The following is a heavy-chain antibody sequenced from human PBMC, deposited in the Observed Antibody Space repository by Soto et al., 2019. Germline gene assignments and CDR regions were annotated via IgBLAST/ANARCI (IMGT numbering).Heavy chain of an antibody. CDR3: ARSLYSGRYGLLRPFDY. CDR1: GFTFSSYG. Sequence: GGSLRLSCSASGFTFSSYGMHWVRQAPGKGLEWVAVIWYDGSNKYYADSVKGRFTISRDNSKNTLYLQMNSLRAEDTAVYYCARSLYSGRYGLLRPFDYWGQGTLVTVSS. V-gene: IGHV3-33*01. CDR2: IWYDGSNK. J-gene: IGHJ4*02. D-gene: IGHD1-26*01.